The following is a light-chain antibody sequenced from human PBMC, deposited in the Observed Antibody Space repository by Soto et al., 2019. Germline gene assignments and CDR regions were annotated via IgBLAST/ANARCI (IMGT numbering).Light chain of an antibody. V-gene: IGKV4-1*01. Sequence: DIVMTQSPDALAVSLGERATINCKSSQSVLYSSNNKNYLAWYQQKPGQPPKLLIYWASTRESGVPDRFSGSGSVTECTLTINSLQAEDGAVYYCQQYYTTPFAFGGGTKVEIK. CDR1: QSVLYSSNNKNY. CDR2: WAS. J-gene: IGKJ4*01. CDR3: QQYYTTPFA.